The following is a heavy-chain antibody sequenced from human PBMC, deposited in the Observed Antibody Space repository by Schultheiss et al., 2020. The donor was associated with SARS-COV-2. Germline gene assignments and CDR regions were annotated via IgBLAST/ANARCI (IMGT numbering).Heavy chain of an antibody. CDR2: IYYSGST. D-gene: IGHD2-15*01. V-gene: IGHV4-39*07. Sequence: SETLSLTCTVSGGSVSSSSYYWSWIRQPPGKGLEWIGSIYYSGSTYYNPSLKSRVTISVDTSKNQFSLKLSSVTAADTAVYYCARGSQDIVVVVAAPRYNWFDPWGQGTLVTVSS. CDR3: ARGSQDIVVVVAAPRYNWFDP. J-gene: IGHJ5*02. CDR1: GGSVSSSSYY.